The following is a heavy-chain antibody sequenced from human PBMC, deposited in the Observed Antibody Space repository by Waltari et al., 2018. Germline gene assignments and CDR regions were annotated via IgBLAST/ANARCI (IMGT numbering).Heavy chain of an antibody. CDR3: AFDGSGSEDYFDF. J-gene: IGHJ4*02. V-gene: IGHV1-69*01. D-gene: IGHD3-10*01. CDR2: GIPGLGAA. CDR1: GGTFNNSG. Sequence: VQLVQSGAEVKKPGSSVKVSFKVSGGTFNNSGISWVRQAPGQGLEWMGGGIPGLGAANDAQKFQGRVIISADESSGTVYMELSSLRSGDTAIYYCAFDGSGSEDYFDFWGQGTLVTVSS.